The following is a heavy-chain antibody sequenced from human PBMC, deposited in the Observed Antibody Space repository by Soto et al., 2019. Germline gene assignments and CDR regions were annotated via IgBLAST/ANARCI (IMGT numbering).Heavy chain of an antibody. CDR1: GGSVSNKTYY. J-gene: IGHJ4*02. CDR2: VYYSGTT. Sequence: PSETLSLTCSVSGGSVSNKTYYWSWIRQPPGKRLEWIGYVYYSGTTNYNPSLKSRVTISVDLSKNQFSLRLSSVTTADTALYYCARTTAVPNTLRSRYFFDYWGQGTLVTVSX. D-gene: IGHD4-17*01. V-gene: IGHV4-61*01. CDR3: ARTTAVPNTLRSRYFFDY.